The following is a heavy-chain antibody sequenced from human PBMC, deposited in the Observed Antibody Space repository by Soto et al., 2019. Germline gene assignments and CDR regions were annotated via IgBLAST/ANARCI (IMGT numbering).Heavy chain of an antibody. V-gene: IGHV3-49*04. CDR1: GFTFGDYA. CDR2: IRSKAYGGTT. D-gene: IGHD2-15*01. J-gene: IGHJ6*02. Sequence: PGGSLRLSCTASGFTFGDYAMSWVRQAAGKGLEWVGFIRSKAYGGTTEYAASVKGRFTISRDDSKSIAYLQMNSLKTEDTAVYYCTRDAIGRDIVVVVATYGMDVWGQGTTVTVSS. CDR3: TRDAIGRDIVVVVATYGMDV.